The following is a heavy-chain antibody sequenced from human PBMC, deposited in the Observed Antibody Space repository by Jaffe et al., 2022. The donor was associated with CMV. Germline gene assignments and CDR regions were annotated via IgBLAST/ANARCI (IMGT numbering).Heavy chain of an antibody. J-gene: IGHJ5*02. V-gene: IGHV2-70*17. CDR1: GFSLSTSGVC. D-gene: IGHD1-20*01. CDR2: IDWDDDK. CDR3: ARNRECITRIIQEFDP. Sequence: QVTLRESGPALVKPTQTLTLTCTFSGFSLSTSGVCVNWIRQPPGKALEWLARIDWDDDKFYSTSLKTRLTISKDTSKNQVVLTMTDMDPVDTATYYCARNRECITRIIQEFDPWGQGTLVTVSS.